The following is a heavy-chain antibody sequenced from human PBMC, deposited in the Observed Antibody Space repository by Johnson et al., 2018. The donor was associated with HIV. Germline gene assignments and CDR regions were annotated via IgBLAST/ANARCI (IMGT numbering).Heavy chain of an antibody. CDR3: ARALTMVRGVISDALDI. V-gene: IGHV3-30*03. CDR1: GFTFRSYG. Sequence: QVQLVESGGGVVQPGRSLRLSCAASGFTFRSYGMHWVRQAPGKGLEWVAVISYDGSNKYYADSVKGRFTISRDNSKNTLYLQMNSLRAEDTALYYCARALTMVRGVISDALDIWGQETMVTVSS. D-gene: IGHD3-10*01. J-gene: IGHJ3*02. CDR2: ISYDGSNK.